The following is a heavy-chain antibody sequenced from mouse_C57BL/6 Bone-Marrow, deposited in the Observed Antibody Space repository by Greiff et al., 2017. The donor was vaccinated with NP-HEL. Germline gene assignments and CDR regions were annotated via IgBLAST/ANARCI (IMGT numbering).Heavy chain of an antibody. D-gene: IGHD2-4*01. J-gene: IGHJ2*01. CDR3: ARGGYDYAFDY. V-gene: IGHV1-61*01. CDR2: IYPSDSET. CDR1: GYTFTSYW. Sequence: VQLQQPGAELVRPGSSVKLSCKASGYTFTSYWMDWVKQRPGQGLEWIGSIYPSDSETHYNQKFKDKATLTVDKSSSTAYMQLSSLTSEDSAVYYCARGGYDYAFDYWGQGTTLTVSS.